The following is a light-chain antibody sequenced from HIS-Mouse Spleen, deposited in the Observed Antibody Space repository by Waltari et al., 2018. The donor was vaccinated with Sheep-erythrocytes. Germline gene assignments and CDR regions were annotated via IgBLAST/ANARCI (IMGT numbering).Light chain of an antibody. CDR3: QQYYSTLT. Sequence: DIQMTQSPSSLSASVGDRVTITCRASQSISSYLNWYQQKPGQPPKLLIYWASTRESGVPDRFSGSGSGTDFTLTISSLQAEDVAVYYCQQYYSTLTFGGGTKVEIE. CDR1: QSISSY. CDR2: WAS. J-gene: IGKJ4*01. V-gene: IGKV4-1*01.